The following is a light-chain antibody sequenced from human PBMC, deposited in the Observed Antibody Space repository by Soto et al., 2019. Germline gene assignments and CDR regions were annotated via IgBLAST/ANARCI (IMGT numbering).Light chain of an antibody. CDR2: DVS. J-gene: IGLJ1*01. Sequence: QSALTQPRSVSGSPGQSVTISCTGTSSDVGSYKDVSWCQHHTGKAPKLMIYDVSERPSGVPDRFSGSKSGNTASLTISGLQAEDEANYYCCAYADTFYVFGTGTKLTVL. CDR3: CAYADTFYV. CDR1: SSDVGSYKD. V-gene: IGLV2-11*01.